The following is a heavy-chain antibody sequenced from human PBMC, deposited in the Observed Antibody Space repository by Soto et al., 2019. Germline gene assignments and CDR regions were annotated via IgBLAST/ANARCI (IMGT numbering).Heavy chain of an antibody. V-gene: IGHV3-23*01. CDR3: AKARDQQWVRLPFDY. D-gene: IGHD6-19*01. Sequence: EVQLLESGGGLVQPGGSLTLSCVGSGFFFSSYTMTWVRQAPGKGLEWVSSFSATSENTYYADSVRGRFTISRDNSKNTLFLQMNSLTADDTAMYYCAKARDQQWVRLPFDYWGQGILVTVSS. J-gene: IGHJ4*02. CDR2: FSATSENT. CDR1: GFFFSSYT.